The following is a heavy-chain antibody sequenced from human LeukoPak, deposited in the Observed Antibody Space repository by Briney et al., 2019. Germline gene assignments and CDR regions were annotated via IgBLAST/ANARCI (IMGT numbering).Heavy chain of an antibody. D-gene: IGHD5-24*01. Sequence: GGSLRLSCAASGFTFDDYAMHWVRQAPGKGLEWVSGISWNSGSIGYADSVKGRFTISRDNAKNSLYLQMNSLRAEDMALYYCAKASVRWLQYDAFDIWGQGTMVTVSS. CDR1: GFTFDDYA. CDR3: AKASVRWLQYDAFDI. V-gene: IGHV3-9*03. J-gene: IGHJ3*02. CDR2: ISWNSGSI.